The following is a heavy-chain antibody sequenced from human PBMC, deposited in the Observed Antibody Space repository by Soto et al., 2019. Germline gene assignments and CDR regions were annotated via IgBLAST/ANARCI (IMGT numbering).Heavy chain of an antibody. CDR3: AKDLLRPGRAYGMDV. Sequence: QVQLVESGGGVVQPGRSLRLSCAASGFTFSTYGMHWVRQAPGKGLEWVAVISYDGSNKYYADSVKGRFTISRDNSKNTLYLQMTSLRPEDTAVYYWAKDLLRPGRAYGMDVWGQGTTVTISS. CDR2: ISYDGSNK. J-gene: IGHJ6*02. D-gene: IGHD6-25*01. CDR1: GFTFSTYG. V-gene: IGHV3-30*18.